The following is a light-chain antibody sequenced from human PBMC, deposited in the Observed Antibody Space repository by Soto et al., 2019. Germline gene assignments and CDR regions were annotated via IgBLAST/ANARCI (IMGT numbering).Light chain of an antibody. Sequence: QSALTQPRSVSGSPGQSVTISCTGTSSDVGGYNYVSWYQQHPGKAPKFIIYDVSKRPSGVPDRFSGSKSGNTASLTISGLQAEDEADYYRCSYAGSDIWVFGGGTKLTVL. CDR3: CSYAGSDIWV. CDR1: SSDVGGYNY. J-gene: IGLJ3*02. V-gene: IGLV2-11*01. CDR2: DVS.